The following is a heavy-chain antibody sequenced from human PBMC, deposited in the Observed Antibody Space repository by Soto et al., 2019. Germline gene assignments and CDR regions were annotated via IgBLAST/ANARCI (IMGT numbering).Heavy chain of an antibody. J-gene: IGHJ5*02. Sequence: PSETLSLTCTVSGGSISSSSYYWGWIRQPPGKGLEWIGSIYYSGSTYYNPSLKSRVTISVDTSKNQFSLKLSSVTAADTAVYYCARHLVVVNWFDPWGQGTLVTVSS. CDR3: ARHLVVVNWFDP. CDR2: IYYSGST. D-gene: IGHD2-15*01. CDR1: GGSISSSSYY. V-gene: IGHV4-39*01.